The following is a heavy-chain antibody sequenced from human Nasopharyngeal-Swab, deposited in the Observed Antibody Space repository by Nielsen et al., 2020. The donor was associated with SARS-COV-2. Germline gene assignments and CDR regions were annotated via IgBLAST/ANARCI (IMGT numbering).Heavy chain of an antibody. D-gene: IGHD5-12*01. V-gene: IGHV3-23*01. CDR1: GFTFSNFA. CDR3: AKDRDSGDDSEEYYHYYGMDV. CDR2: ISGDSDST. J-gene: IGHJ6*02. Sequence: GESLKISCGASGFTFSNFAMSWVRQAPGKGLEWVSVISGDSDSTYYTDSVRGRFTISRDNSKNTLNLQMNNLRAEDTAIYYCAKDRDSGDDSEEYYHYYGMDVWGQGAPVTVSS.